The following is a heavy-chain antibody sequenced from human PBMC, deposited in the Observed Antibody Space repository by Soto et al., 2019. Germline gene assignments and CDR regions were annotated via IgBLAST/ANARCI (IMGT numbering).Heavy chain of an antibody. D-gene: IGHD6-13*01. CDR2: ISGSGGST. Sequence: EVQLLESGGGLVQPGGSLRLSCAASGFTFSSYAMSWVRQAPGKGLEWVSAISGSGGSTYYADSVKGRFTISRDNSKITLYLQMNSLRAEDTAVYYCAKDRAAGSLSGGDWFDPWGQGTLVTVSS. V-gene: IGHV3-23*01. CDR3: AKDRAAGSLSGGDWFDP. J-gene: IGHJ5*02. CDR1: GFTFSSYA.